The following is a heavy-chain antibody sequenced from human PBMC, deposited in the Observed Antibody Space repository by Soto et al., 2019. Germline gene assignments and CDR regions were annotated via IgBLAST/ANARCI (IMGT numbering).Heavy chain of an antibody. V-gene: IGHV3-53*01. D-gene: IGHD6-19*01. CDR1: GFTVSSNY. CDR2: IYSGGST. Sequence: PGGSLRLSCAASGFTVSSNYMSWVRQAPGKGLEWVSVIYSGGSTYYADSVKGRFTISRDNSKNTLYLQMNSLRAEDTAVYYCASTRGLSSGWGDAFDIWGQGTMVTVSS. J-gene: IGHJ3*02. CDR3: ASTRGLSSGWGDAFDI.